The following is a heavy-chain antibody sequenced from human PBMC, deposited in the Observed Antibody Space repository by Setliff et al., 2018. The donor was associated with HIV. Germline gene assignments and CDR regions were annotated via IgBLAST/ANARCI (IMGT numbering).Heavy chain of an antibody. CDR1: EYNFTKYS. J-gene: IGHJ3*01. D-gene: IGHD2-2*01. CDR3: ARERRGCTSNSCYVDAFDL. V-gene: IGHV1-3*01. CDR2: INGGNGNT. Sequence: GASVKVSWKASEYNFTKYSMHWVRQAPGQSLEWMGWINGGNGNTKYSQKFLARVTFTRDTSASTAYMELSSLRSEDTAVYYCARERRGCTSNSCYVDAFDLWGQGTMVTVSS.